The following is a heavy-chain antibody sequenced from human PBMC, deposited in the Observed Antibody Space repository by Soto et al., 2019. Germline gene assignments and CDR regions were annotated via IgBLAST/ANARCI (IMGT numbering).Heavy chain of an antibody. CDR3: ARRAETNGWNGFGADKYYFDF. CDR2: MNPNTGNS. Sequence: ASVKVSCKASGYTFTSYDIYWVRQATGQGLEWMGWMNPNTGNSGYAQKFQGRVTVTSDTSINTVHMELSSLRSEDTAVYYCARRAETNGWNGFGADKYYFDFWGQGALVTVSS. V-gene: IGHV1-8*01. J-gene: IGHJ4*02. CDR1: GYTFTSYD. D-gene: IGHD1-1*01.